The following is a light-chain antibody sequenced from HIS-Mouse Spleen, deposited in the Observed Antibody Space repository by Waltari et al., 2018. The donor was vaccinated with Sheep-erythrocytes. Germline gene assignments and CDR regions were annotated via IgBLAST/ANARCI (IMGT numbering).Light chain of an antibody. Sequence: IQMTQSPSPLSASVGDRVTITCQESQDISNYLNWYQQKPGKAPKLLIYDASNLETGVPSRFSGSGSGTDFTFTISSLQPEDIATYYCQQYDNLLTFGGGTKVEIK. J-gene: IGKJ4*01. CDR3: QQYDNLLT. CDR2: DAS. V-gene: IGKV1-33*01. CDR1: QDISNY.